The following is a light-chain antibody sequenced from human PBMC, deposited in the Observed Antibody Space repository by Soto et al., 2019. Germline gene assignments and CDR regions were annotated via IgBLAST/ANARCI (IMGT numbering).Light chain of an antibody. V-gene: IGKV1-39*01. CDR3: QQSYSTWVT. CDR2: AAS. Sequence: DIQMTQSPSSLSASVGDRVTITCRASQSISSYLNWYQQKPGKAPKLLIYAASSLQSGVPSRFSGSGSGTDFTLTISSLQPEDFATYYWQQSYSTWVTFGQGTKVEIK. CDR1: QSISSY. J-gene: IGKJ1*01.